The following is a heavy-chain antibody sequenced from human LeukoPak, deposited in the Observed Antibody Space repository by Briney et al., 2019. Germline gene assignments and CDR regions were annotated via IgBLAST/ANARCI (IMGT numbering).Heavy chain of an antibody. CDR3: AAARQWLVPDY. D-gene: IGHD6-19*01. CDR1: GFTVSSNY. V-gene: IGHV3-53*01. CDR2: IYSGGNT. J-gene: IGHJ4*02. Sequence: PGGSLRLSCAASGFTVSSNYMTWGRQPPGPGLEWVSVIYSGGNTYYADSVKGRFTITRDNSKNTLYLQMISLRAEDTAVYYCAAARQWLVPDYWGQGTLVTVSS.